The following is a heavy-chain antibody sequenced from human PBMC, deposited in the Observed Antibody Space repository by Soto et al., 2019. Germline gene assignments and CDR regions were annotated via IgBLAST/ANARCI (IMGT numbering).Heavy chain of an antibody. CDR1: GFSFTSAW. Sequence: EVQLVESGGGLVKPGGSLRLSCAASGFSFTSAWMNWVRQIPGKGLEWVGRIKTNIDGGATDYSAPVKDRFTISRDDSKDAVYLQMNSLKTEDTAVYYCTTVRAGSAYVPGAYWGQGALVTVSS. J-gene: IGHJ4*02. V-gene: IGHV3-15*07. CDR3: TTVRAGSAYVPGAY. D-gene: IGHD5-12*01. CDR2: IKTNIDGGAT.